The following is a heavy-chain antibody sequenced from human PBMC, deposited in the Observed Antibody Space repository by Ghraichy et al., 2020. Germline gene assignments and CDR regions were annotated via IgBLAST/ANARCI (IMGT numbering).Heavy chain of an antibody. J-gene: IGHJ4*02. CDR1: GFTFSSYT. CDR3: VRLAGTTGTTAWDTFFNY. Sequence: GESLNISCAASGFTFSSYTLHWVRQAPGKGLEWVAMLPYNGNHVFYANSVKGRFTVSRDTSESTLFLQMNSLRPEDTAVYFCVRLAGTTGTTAWDTFFNYWGQGTLVTVSP. CDR2: LPYNGNHV. D-gene: IGHD1-1*01. V-gene: IGHV3-30*04.